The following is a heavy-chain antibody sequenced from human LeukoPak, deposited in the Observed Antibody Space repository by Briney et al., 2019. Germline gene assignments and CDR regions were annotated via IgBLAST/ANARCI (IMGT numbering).Heavy chain of an antibody. CDR1: GFTFSSYG. Sequence: GGSLRLSCAASGFTFSSYGMHWVRQAPGKGLEWVAFIRYDGSNKYYADSVKGRFTISRDNSKNTLYLQMNSLRAEDTAVYYCARYSSSFTTLDYWGQGTLVTVSS. V-gene: IGHV3-30*02. CDR2: IRYDGSNK. D-gene: IGHD6-13*01. J-gene: IGHJ4*02. CDR3: ARYSSSFTTLDY.